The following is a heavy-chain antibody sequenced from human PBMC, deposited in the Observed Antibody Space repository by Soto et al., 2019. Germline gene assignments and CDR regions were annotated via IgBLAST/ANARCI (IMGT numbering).Heavy chain of an antibody. CDR2: ISGSGGTT. CDR1: GFTFSSYA. CDR3: TRDTIWFGELSQKYYYYYYMDV. V-gene: IGHV3-49*04. D-gene: IGHD3-10*01. J-gene: IGHJ6*03. Sequence: GGSLRLSCAASGFTFSSYAMSWVRQAPGKGLEWVSAISGSGGTTEYAASVKGRFTISRDDSKSIAYLQMNSLKTEGTAVYYCTRDTIWFGELSQKYYYYYYMDVWGKGTTVTVSS.